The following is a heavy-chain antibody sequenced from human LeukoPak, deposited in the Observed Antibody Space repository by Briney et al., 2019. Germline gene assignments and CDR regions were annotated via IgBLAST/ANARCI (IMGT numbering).Heavy chain of an antibody. CDR1: GFTFSHYE. CDR3: ARTYYDFWSGYYYAFDI. V-gene: IGHV3-48*03. J-gene: IGHJ3*02. D-gene: IGHD3-3*01. CDR2: ISISGSTI. Sequence: GGSLRLSCAASGFTFSHYEMNWVRQAPGKGLEWVSYISISGSTIYYADSVKGRFTISRDNAKNSLYLQMNSLRAEDTAVYYCARTYYDFWSGYYYAFDIWGQGTMVTVSS.